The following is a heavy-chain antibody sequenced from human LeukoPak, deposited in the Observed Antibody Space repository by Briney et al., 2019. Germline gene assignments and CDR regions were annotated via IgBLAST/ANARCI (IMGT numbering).Heavy chain of an antibody. CDR3: ARPVPMVRGVNYYYYGMDV. J-gene: IGHJ6*02. D-gene: IGHD3-10*01. CDR2: IIPILGIA. V-gene: IGHV1-69*04. Sequence: SVKVSCKASGGTFSSYAISWVRQAPGQGLEWMGRIIPILGIANYAQKFQGRVTITADKSTSTAYMELSSLRSEGTAVYYCARPVPMVRGVNYYYYGMDVWGQGTTVTVSS. CDR1: GGTFSSYA.